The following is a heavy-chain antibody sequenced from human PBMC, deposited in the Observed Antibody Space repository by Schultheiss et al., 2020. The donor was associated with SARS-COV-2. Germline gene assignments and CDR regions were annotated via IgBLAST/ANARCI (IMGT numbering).Heavy chain of an antibody. D-gene: IGHD3-3*01. Sequence: SETLSLTCTVSGGSISSSSYYWGWIRQPPGKGLEWIGSIYYSGSTNYNPSLKSLVTISVDTSKNQFSLKLSSVTAADTAVYYCARVAGDFWSTEYYFDYWGQGTLVTVSS. CDR1: GGSISSSSYY. CDR2: IYYSGST. V-gene: IGHV4-39*07. CDR3: ARVAGDFWSTEYYFDY. J-gene: IGHJ4*02.